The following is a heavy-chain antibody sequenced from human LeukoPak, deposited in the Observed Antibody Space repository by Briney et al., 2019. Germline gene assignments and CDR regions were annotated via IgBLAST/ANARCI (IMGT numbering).Heavy chain of an antibody. Sequence: GGSLRLSCVGSGFTFSTSWMSWVRQAPGKGLERVANIKPDEGEKYYADSVKGRFTISRDNAKNSLYLQMNSVRAEDTAVYYCAKEAWWGQGTLVTVSS. V-gene: IGHV3-7*01. CDR2: IKPDEGEK. J-gene: IGHJ4*02. D-gene: IGHD2-21*01. CDR1: GFTFSTSW. CDR3: AKEAW.